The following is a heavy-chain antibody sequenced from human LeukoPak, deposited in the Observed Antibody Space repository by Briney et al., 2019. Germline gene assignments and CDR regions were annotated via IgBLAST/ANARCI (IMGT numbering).Heavy chain of an antibody. V-gene: IGHV4-59*08. CDR3: ASHNQYYYGSGSFDY. CDR2: IYYSGST. CDR1: GGSISSYY. Sequence: SGTLSLTCTVPGGSISSYYWSWIRQPPGKGLEWIGYIYYSGSTNYNPSLKSRVTISVDTSKNQFSLKLGSVTAADTAVYYCASHNQYYYGSGSFDYWGQGTLVTVSS. D-gene: IGHD3-10*01. J-gene: IGHJ4*02.